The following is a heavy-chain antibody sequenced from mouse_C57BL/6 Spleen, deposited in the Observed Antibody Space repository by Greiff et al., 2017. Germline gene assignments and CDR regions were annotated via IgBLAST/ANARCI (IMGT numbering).Heavy chain of an antibody. CDR1: GYTFTSYW. J-gene: IGHJ4*01. V-gene: IGHV1-61*01. D-gene: IGHD2-4*01. CDR3: ARAMITTSGGYYAMDY. Sequence: QVQLQQPGAELVRPGSSVKLSCKASGYTFTSYWMDWVKQRPGQGLEWIGNIYPSDSEPHYNQKFKDKATLTVDKSSSTAYRQLSSLTSAASAVYYCARAMITTSGGYYAMDYWGQGTSVTVSS. CDR2: IYPSDSEP.